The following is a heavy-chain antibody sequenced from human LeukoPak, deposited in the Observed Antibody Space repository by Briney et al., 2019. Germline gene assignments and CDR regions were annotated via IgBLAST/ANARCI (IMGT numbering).Heavy chain of an antibody. CDR1: GFTFSSFS. J-gene: IGHJ4*02. Sequence: GGTLRLSCAASGFTFSSFSMTWVRQAPGKGLEWVSSIIVSGTTYYADSVKGRFTISRDSFRGTLFLQMDSLRVEDTAVYFCAKGSVGNADFASWGQGALVTVSS. D-gene: IGHD6-25*01. V-gene: IGHV3-23*01. CDR2: IIVSGTT. CDR3: AKGSVGNADFAS.